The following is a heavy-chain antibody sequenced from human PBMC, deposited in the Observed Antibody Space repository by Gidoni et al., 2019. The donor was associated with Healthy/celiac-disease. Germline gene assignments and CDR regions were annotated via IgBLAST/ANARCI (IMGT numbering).Heavy chain of an antibody. CDR1: GGSISISSYY. CDR2: IYYSGST. J-gene: IGHJ3*02. Sequence: QLQLQESGPGLVKPSETLSLTCTVSGGSISISSYYWGWIRQPPGKGLEWIGSIYYSGSTYYNPSLKSRVTISVDTSKNQFSLKLSSVTAADTAVYYCARPMGRVGVLRRIDIWGQGTMVTVSS. D-gene: IGHD3-22*01. CDR3: ARPMGRVGVLRRIDI. V-gene: IGHV4-39*01.